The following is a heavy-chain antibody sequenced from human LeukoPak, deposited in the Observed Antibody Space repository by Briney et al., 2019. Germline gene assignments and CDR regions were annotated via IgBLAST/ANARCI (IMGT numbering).Heavy chain of an antibody. J-gene: IGHJ4*02. Sequence: GASVKVSCKASGGTFSSYAISWVRQAPGQGLEWMGGIIPILGTANYAQKFQGRVTITADESTSTAYMELSSLRSEDTAVYYCARVPYSSSWCFDYWGQGTLVTVSS. CDR2: IIPILGTA. V-gene: IGHV1-69*13. CDR3: ARVPYSSSWCFDY. CDR1: GGTFSSYA. D-gene: IGHD6-13*01.